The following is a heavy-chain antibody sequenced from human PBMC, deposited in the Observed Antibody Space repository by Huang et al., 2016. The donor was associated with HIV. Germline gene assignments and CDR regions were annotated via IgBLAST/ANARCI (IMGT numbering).Heavy chain of an antibody. J-gene: IGHJ6*02. Sequence: VESGGRSVQPGGSIKLSCVGSTFTFGAYWMSWVRQPPGKGLEWVANIKQDESEKYYVDSVKGRFNISRDNARKVLFLEMDDLRVEDTAIYFCATKTAGMDIWGQGTTATVSS. D-gene: IGHD1-7*01. CDR1: TFTFGAYW. V-gene: IGHV3-7*01. CDR2: IKQDESEK. CDR3: ATKTAGMDI.